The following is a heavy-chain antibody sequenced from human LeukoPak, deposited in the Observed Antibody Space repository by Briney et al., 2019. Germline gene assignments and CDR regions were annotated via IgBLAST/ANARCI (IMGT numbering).Heavy chain of an antibody. V-gene: IGHV3-30*03. CDR1: GFTFSSYG. Sequence: TGGSLRLSCAASGFTFSSYGMHWVRQAPGKGLEWVADISSDGSKIFYGDSVEGRFTISRDDSKKTLYLQMSSLTDDDTAVYYCARGYSYGDFWGQGTLVTVSS. D-gene: IGHD5-18*01. CDR2: ISSDGSKI. CDR3: ARGYSYGDF. J-gene: IGHJ4*02.